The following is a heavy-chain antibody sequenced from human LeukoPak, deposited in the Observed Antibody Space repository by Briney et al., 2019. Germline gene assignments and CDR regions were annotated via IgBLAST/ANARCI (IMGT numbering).Heavy chain of an antibody. V-gene: IGHV3-7*01. Sequence: GGSLRLSCAASGFTFSHYWMIWVRQAPGKGLEWVAGIKQDGSEKQYVDSVRGRFTISRDNAKNVLDLQMNSLTDEDTAVYYCAKDLHYFLSDYWGQGALVTVSS. CDR2: IKQDGSEK. CDR1: GFTFSHYW. CDR3: AKDLHYFLSDY. J-gene: IGHJ4*02. D-gene: IGHD3-10*01.